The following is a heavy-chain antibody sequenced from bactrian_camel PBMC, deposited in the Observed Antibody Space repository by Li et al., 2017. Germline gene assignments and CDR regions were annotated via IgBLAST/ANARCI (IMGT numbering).Heavy chain of an antibody. V-gene: IGHV3S53*01. CDR2: IYTGGST. D-gene: IGHD3*01. CDR3: ADDPDLVSRIGYGRYS. Sequence: HVQLVESGGGSVQAGGSLRLSCAVSGYARWQCMAWFRQAPGKEREAVATIYTGGSTYYADSVKGRFTISQDNAKNTVYLQMNNLKPEDTAVYYCADDPDLVSRIGYGRYSWGQGTQVTVS. CDR1: GYARWQC. J-gene: IGHJ6*01.